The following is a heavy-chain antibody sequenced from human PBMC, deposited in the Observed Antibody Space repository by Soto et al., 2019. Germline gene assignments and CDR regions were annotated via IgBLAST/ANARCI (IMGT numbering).Heavy chain of an antibody. D-gene: IGHD1-26*01. Sequence: PSETLSLTCTVSGGSISSYYWSWIRQPPGKGLEWIGYIYYSGSTNYNPSLKSRVTISVDTSKNQFSLKLSSVTAADTAVYYCARERGSYGRTLLYYGMDVWGQGTTVTVSS. J-gene: IGHJ6*02. CDR1: GGSISSYY. CDR2: IYYSGST. CDR3: ARERGSYGRTLLYYGMDV. V-gene: IGHV4-59*01.